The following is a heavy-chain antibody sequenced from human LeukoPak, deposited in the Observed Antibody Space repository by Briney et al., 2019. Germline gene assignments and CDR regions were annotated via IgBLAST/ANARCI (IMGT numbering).Heavy chain of an antibody. Sequence: GSLRLSCAASGFSFSSYNMNWVRQTPGKGLEWIGSIYYSGTTHYNPSLEGRVTISVDTSKNQFSLKLASVTAADTAIYYCAKGAGGFSYYNWFDPWGQGTLVTVSS. CDR1: GFSFSSYN. CDR2: IYYSGTT. CDR3: AKGAGGFSYYNWFDP. D-gene: IGHD5-18*01. V-gene: IGHV4-39*07. J-gene: IGHJ5*02.